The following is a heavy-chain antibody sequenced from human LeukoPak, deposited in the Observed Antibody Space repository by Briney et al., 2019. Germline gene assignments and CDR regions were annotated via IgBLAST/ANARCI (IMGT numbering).Heavy chain of an antibody. CDR1: GFTFSNYA. J-gene: IGHJ4*02. Sequence: PGGSLRLSCAASGFTFSNYAMYWVRQAPGRGLEYVSAISTNGGSTDYANSVKGRFTFSRDNSDTRVFLQMGTLRAEDMAVYYCARGAYYDSSGSFDYWGQGILVTVSS. CDR2: ISTNGGST. CDR3: ARGAYYDSSGSFDY. V-gene: IGHV3-64*01. D-gene: IGHD3-22*01.